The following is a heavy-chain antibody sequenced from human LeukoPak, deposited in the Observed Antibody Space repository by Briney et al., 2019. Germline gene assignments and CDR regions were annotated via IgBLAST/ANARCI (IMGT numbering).Heavy chain of an antibody. Sequence: QPGGSLRLSCAASGFTVSSNYMSWVRQAPGKGLEWVSVIYSGGSTYYSDSVKGRFTISRDNSKNTLYLQMNSLRAEDTAVYYCARVLRSTRWYSQTATFGVYCHTWFEAWGQGALGTVS. CDR1: GFTVSSNY. CDR3: ARVLRSTRWYSQTATFGVYCHTWFEA. J-gene: IGHJ5*02. CDR2: IYSGGST. D-gene: IGHD2-2*01. V-gene: IGHV3-66*01.